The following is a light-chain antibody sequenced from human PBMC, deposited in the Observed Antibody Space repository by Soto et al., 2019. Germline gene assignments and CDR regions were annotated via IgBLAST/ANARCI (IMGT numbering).Light chain of an antibody. J-gene: IGKJ1*01. CDR1: QSISRC. Sequence: DVQMTQSPSSLSASVGDRVTITCRASQSISRCLNWYQQKPGKAPKLLIYGASNLQSGVPSRFSGSESGTDFILTISSLQPEDFATYICQQIYVAPVTFGQGTKVEVK. V-gene: IGKV1-39*01. CDR2: GAS. CDR3: QQIYVAPVT.